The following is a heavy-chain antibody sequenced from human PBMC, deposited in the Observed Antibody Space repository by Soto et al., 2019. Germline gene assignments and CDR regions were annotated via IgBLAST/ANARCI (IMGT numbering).Heavy chain of an antibody. V-gene: IGHV1-3*01. Sequence: ASVKVSCKASGYTFTSYAMHWVRQAPGQRLEWMGWVNAGNGNTKYSQKFQGRVTITRNTSASTAYMELSSLRSEDTAVYYCARGLAGYCSSTSCPGYWFDPWGQGTLVTAPQ. CDR1: GYTFTSYA. J-gene: IGHJ5*02. D-gene: IGHD2-2*01. CDR2: VNAGNGNT. CDR3: ARGLAGYCSSTSCPGYWFDP.